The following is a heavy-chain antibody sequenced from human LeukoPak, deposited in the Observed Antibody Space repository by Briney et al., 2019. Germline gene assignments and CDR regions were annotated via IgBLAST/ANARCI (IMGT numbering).Heavy chain of an antibody. CDR2: IWYDGSNK. CDR3: AKVALADAFDV. J-gene: IGHJ3*01. Sequence: GRSLRLSCAASGFTFSSYGMHWVRQAPGKGLEWVAVIWYDGSNKYYADSVKGRFTIPRDNSKNTLYLQMNSLRAEDTAVYYCAKVALADAFDVWGQGTMVTVSS. CDR1: GFTFSSYG. V-gene: IGHV3-33*06.